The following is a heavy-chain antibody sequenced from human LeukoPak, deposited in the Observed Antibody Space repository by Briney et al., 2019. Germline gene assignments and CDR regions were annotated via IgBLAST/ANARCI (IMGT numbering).Heavy chain of an antibody. J-gene: IGHJ6*04. Sequence: ASVKVSCKASGYTFTSYGISWVRQAPGQGLDWMGWISAYNGNTNYAQKLQGRVTMTTDTSTSTAYMELRSLRSDDTAVYYCARDRPLLWFGELDLGRTYYYYGMDVWGKGTTVTVSS. V-gene: IGHV1-18*04. CDR3: ARDRPLLWFGELDLGRTYYYYGMDV. CDR1: GYTFTSYG. CDR2: ISAYNGNT. D-gene: IGHD3-10*01.